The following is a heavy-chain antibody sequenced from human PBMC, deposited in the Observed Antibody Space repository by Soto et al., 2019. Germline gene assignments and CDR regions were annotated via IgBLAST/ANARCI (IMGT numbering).Heavy chain of an antibody. V-gene: IGHV3-23*01. CDR3: AGEGYCSSTSCYHGGVTHDY. Sequence: PGGSLRLSCAASGFTFSSYAMSWVRQAPGKGLEWVSAISGSGGSTYYADSVKGRFTISRDNSKNTLYLQMNSLRAEDTAVYYCAGEGYCSSTSCYHGGVTHDYWGQGTLVTVSS. CDR2: ISGSGGST. D-gene: IGHD2-2*01. J-gene: IGHJ4*02. CDR1: GFTFSSYA.